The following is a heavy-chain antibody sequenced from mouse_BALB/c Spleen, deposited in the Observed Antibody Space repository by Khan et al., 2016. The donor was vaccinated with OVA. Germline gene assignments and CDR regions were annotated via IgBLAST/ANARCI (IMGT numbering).Heavy chain of an antibody. V-gene: IGHV1S135*01. CDR1: GYSFTSYY. Sequence: EVQLQQSGPELMKPGASVKISCKASGYSFTSYYIHWLMQSHGKSLEWIGYIDPFSGGTTYNQKFKGKATLTVDKSSNTAYIHLSNLTSEDSAVYYCTRHGYVAWFTYWGQGTLVTVSA. CDR2: IDPFSGGT. J-gene: IGHJ3*01. CDR3: TRHGYVAWFTY. D-gene: IGHD2-2*01.